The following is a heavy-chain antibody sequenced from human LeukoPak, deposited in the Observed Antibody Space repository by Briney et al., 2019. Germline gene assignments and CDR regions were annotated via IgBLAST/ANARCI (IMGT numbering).Heavy chain of an antibody. Sequence: GGSLRLSCAASGFTFDDYATHWVRQAPGKGLEWVSGILRNSGSIGYADSVKGRFTISRDDAKNSLYLQMNSLRAEDTALYYCVKDGGRDTAAAYYWGQGTPVSVSS. D-gene: IGHD6-13*01. CDR3: VKDGGRDTAAAYY. J-gene: IGHJ4*02. CDR1: GFTFDDYA. CDR2: ILRNSGSI. V-gene: IGHV3-9*01.